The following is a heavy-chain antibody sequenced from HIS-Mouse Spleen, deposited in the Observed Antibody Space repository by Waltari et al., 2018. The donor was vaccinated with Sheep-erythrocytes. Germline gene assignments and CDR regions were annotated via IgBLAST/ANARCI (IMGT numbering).Heavy chain of an antibody. D-gene: IGHD5-12*01. CDR3: ARLFYVDIVATTLFDY. CDR2: IYPGASGP. V-gene: IGHV5-51*01. J-gene: IGHJ4*02. Sequence: EVQLVQSGAEVKKPGESLKISCKGSGYSFTSYWIGWVRQMPRKGLEGMGIIYPGASGPRNSPSFQGQVTISADKSSSTAYLQWSSLKASDTAMYYCARLFYVDIVATTLFDYWGQGTLVTVSS. CDR1: GYSFTSYW.